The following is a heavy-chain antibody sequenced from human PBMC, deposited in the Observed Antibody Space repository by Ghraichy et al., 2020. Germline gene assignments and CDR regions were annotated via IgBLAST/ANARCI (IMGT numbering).Heavy chain of an antibody. CDR2: IYSGGST. CDR3: ARVRLGCSSTSCYFGWFDP. V-gene: IGHV3-53*01. J-gene: IGHJ5*02. D-gene: IGHD2-2*01. CDR1: GFTVSSNY. Sequence: GWSLRLSCAASGFTVSSNYMSWVRQAPGKGLEWVSVIYSGGSTFYADSVKCRFTISRDNSKNTLYLQMNSLRAEYTAVYYCARVRLGCSSTSCYFGWFDPWGQGTLVTVSS.